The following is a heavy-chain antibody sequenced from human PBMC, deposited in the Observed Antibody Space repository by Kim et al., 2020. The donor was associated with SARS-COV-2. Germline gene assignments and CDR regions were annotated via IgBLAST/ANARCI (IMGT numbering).Heavy chain of an antibody. CDR1: GYTFTGYY. J-gene: IGHJ5*02. Sequence: ASVKVSCKASGYTFTGYYMHWVRQAPGQGLEWMGRINPNSGGTNYAQKFQGRVTMTRDTSISTAYMELSRLRSDDTAVYYCARDLVGGPHFGELAEGWFDPWGQGTLVTVSS. V-gene: IGHV1-2*06. CDR3: ARDLVGGPHFGELAEGWFDP. D-gene: IGHD3-10*01. CDR2: INPNSGGT.